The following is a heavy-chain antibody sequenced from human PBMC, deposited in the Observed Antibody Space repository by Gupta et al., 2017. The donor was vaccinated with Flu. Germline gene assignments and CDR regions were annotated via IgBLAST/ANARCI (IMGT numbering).Heavy chain of an antibody. Sequence: RQAPGQGLEWMGWINPNSDSTNYAQKFQDRVTMTRDTSVSTVYMELRSLRLDDTAVYYCARDGDFHGTNWFDPWGQGTLLIVSS. J-gene: IGHJ5*02. CDR2: INPNSDST. V-gene: IGHV1-2*02. CDR3: ARDGDFHGTNWFDP. D-gene: IGHD1-1*01.